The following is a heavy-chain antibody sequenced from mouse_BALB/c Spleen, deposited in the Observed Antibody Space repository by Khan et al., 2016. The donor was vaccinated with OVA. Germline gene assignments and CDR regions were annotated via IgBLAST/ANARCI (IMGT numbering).Heavy chain of an antibody. V-gene: IGHV1-7*01. J-gene: IGHJ2*01. Sequence: QVQLQQSGAELAKPGASVKMSCKASGYTFTTYWMHWVKQRPGQGLEWIGYFNPTSAYTDYNEKFKDKATLSADKSSSTAYMQLSSLTSEDSAVYYCARDRIDYGGQGTTLTVSS. CDR3: ARDRIDY. CDR2: FNPTSAYT. CDR1: GYTFTTYW.